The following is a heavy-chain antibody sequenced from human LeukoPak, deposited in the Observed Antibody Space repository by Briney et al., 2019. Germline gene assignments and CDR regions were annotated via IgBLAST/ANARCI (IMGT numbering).Heavy chain of an antibody. Sequence: PGGSLRLSCAASGFILTDLGFHWVRQAPGKGLEWVAAIWSDATNMFYANSVKGRFFIQRDDYQNTVYLEMSSLRAEDTAVYYCAKDAQRGFDYSNSFQYWGQGSLVTVSS. V-gene: IGHV3-33*06. D-gene: IGHD4-11*01. CDR1: GFILTDLG. CDR2: IWSDATNM. J-gene: IGHJ4*02. CDR3: AKDAQRGFDYSNSFQY.